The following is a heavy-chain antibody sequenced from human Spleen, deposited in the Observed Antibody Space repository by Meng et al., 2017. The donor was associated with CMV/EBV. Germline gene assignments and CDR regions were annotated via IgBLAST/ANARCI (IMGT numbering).Heavy chain of an antibody. V-gene: IGHV4-31*03. CDR2: IYYNGNT. CDR1: GGSISSGGYY. J-gene: IGHJ5*01. Sequence: SETQSLTCTVSGGSISSGGYYWTWIRQHPGKGLEWIGYIYYNGNTYYNPSLKSRATISIDTSKNQFSLRLNSVTVADTAVYYCAREARVGFCGGGSCYEGIDSWGQGTLVTVSS. CDR3: AREARVGFCGGGSCYEGIDS. D-gene: IGHD2-15*01.